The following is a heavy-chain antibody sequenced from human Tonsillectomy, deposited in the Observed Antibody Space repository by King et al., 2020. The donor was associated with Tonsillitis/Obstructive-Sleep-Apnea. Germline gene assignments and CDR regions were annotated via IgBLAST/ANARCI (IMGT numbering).Heavy chain of an antibody. Sequence: QLQESGPGLVKPSETLSLTCTVSGGSISSYYWSWIRQPPGKGLEWIGYIYYSGSTNYNPSLKSRVSISVDTSKNQFSLKLSSVTAADTAVYYCARDMVLEAGGDAFDIWAKGQWSPSLQ. CDR3: ARDMVLEAGGDAFDI. J-gene: IGHJ3*02. CDR2: IYYSGST. CDR1: GGSISSYY. D-gene: IGHD2-8*01. V-gene: IGHV4-59*01.